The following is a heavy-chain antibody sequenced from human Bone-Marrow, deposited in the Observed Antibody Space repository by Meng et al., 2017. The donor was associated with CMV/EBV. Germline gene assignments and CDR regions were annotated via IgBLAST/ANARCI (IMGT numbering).Heavy chain of an antibody. D-gene: IGHD3-22*01. Sequence: SETLSLTCAVYGGSFSGYYWSWIRQPPGKGLEWIGSIYHSGSTYYNPSLKSRVTISVDTSKNQFSLKLSSVTAADTAVYYCAGSITMIVVVHDYWGQGTLVTVSS. CDR1: GGSFSGYY. V-gene: IGHV4-34*01. J-gene: IGHJ4*02. CDR2: IYHSGST. CDR3: AGSITMIVVVHDY.